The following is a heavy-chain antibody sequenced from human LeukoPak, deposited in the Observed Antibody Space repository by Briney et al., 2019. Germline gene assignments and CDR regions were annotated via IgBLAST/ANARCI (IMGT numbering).Heavy chain of an antibody. J-gene: IGHJ3*02. CDR3: ARVGRAFDI. Sequence: GGSLRLSCAASGFTFSSYSMNWVRQAPGKGLEWVSSISSSSSYIYYAYSVKGRFTISRDNAKNSLYLQMNSLRAEDTAVYYCARVGRAFDIWGQGTMVTVSS. V-gene: IGHV3-21*01. CDR2: ISSSSSYI. CDR1: GFTFSSYS.